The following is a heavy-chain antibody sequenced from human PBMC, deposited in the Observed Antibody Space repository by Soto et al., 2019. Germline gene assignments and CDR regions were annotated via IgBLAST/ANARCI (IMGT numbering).Heavy chain of an antibody. J-gene: IGHJ4*02. V-gene: IGHV3-30-3*01. CDR1: GFTFSSYA. Sequence: QVQLVESGGGVVQPGRSLRLSCAASGFTFSSYAMHWVRQAPGKGLAWVAVISYDGSNKYYADSVKGRFTISRDNSKNTLYLQMNSLRAEDTAVYYCARAPQYRGEGYWGQGTLVTVSS. CDR3: ARAPQYRGEGY. D-gene: IGHD2-2*01. CDR2: ISYDGSNK.